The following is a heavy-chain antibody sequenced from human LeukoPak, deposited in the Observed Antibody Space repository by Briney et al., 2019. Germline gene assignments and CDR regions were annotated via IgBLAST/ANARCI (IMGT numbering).Heavy chain of an antibody. Sequence: SGGSLRLSCAASGFTFSSYAMSWVRQAPGKGLEWVPAISGSGGSTYYADSVKGRFTISRDNSKNTLYLQMNSLRAEDTAVYYCAKDSDCSSTSCLGIFDYWGQGTLVTVSS. D-gene: IGHD2-2*01. J-gene: IGHJ4*02. CDR1: GFTFSSYA. CDR2: ISGSGGST. V-gene: IGHV3-23*01. CDR3: AKDSDCSSTSCLGIFDY.